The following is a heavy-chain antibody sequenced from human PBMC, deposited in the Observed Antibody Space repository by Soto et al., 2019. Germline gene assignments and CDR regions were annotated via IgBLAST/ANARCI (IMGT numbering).Heavy chain of an antibody. J-gene: IGHJ4*02. CDR1: GFTFDDYV. D-gene: IGHD3-22*01. CDR2: ISWNSGSI. CDR3: AKGPEDYYDSSGYFGY. V-gene: IGHV3-9*01. Sequence: EVQLVESGGGLVQPGRSLRLSCAASGFTFDDYVMHWVRQAPGKGLEWVSGISWNSGSIGYADSVKGRFTISRDNAKNSLYLQMNSLRAEDTALYYCAKGPEDYYDSSGYFGYWGQGTLVTVSS.